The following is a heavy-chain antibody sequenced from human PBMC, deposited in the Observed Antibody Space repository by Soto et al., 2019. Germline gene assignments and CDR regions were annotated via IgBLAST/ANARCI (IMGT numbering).Heavy chain of an antibody. D-gene: IGHD2-15*01. J-gene: IGHJ4*02. CDR1: GYTFTGYY. CDR2: INADNGNT. V-gene: IGHV1-3*01. Sequence: ASVKVSCKASGYTFTGYYMHWVRQAPGQRLEWMGWINADNGNTKYSQKFQGRVTITRDTSASIAYMELSSLRSEDTAVYYCARDILFDCWGQGTLVTVSS. CDR3: ARDILFDC.